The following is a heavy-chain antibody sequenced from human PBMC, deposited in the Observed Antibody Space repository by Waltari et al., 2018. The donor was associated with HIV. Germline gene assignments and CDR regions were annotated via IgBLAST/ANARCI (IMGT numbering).Heavy chain of an antibody. CDR2: ISRSGNRT. CDR3: ARGRQWLAFDF. CDR1: GFAFTDSY. Sequence: QLQLVESGGRLVKTGGSLRLSCAASGFAFTDSYMTWVRQPPGKGLEFVAYISRSGNRTYYADSVRGRFNISRDNAAKFLYLQMDSLRVDDTATYYCARGRQWLAFDFWGQGNVVAVSS. V-gene: IGHV3-11*01. D-gene: IGHD6-19*01. J-gene: IGHJ4*02.